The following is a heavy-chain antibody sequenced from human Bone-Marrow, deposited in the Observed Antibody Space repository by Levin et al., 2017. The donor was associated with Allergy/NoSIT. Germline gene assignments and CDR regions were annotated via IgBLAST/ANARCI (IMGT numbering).Heavy chain of an antibody. CDR1: GYTFTGYF. D-gene: IGHD2-2*01. CDR3: AREYCTSTTCFDSRWFDP. V-gene: IGHV1-2*06. J-gene: IGHJ5*02. CDR2: INPNSGGT. Sequence: GESLKISCKASGYTFTGYFMHWVRQAPGQGLEWMGRINPNSGGTTYPQKFQGRVTMTRDTSISTAYMELSRLRSDDTAVYYCAREYCTSTTCFDSRWFDPWGRGTLVTVSS.